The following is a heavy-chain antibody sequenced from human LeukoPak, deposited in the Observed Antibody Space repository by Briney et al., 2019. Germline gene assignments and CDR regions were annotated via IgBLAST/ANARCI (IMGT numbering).Heavy chain of an antibody. V-gene: IGHV1-2*06. CDR1: GYTFTGYY. CDR2: INPNSGGT. D-gene: IGHD4-17*01. J-gene: IGHJ4*02. CDR3: ARSLGRATVTRYYFDY. Sequence: AASVKVSCTASGYTFTGYYMHWVRQAPGQGLEWMGRINPNSGGTNYAQKFQGRVTMTRDTSISTAYMELSRLRSDDTAVYYCARSLGRATVTRYYFDYWGQGTLVTVSS.